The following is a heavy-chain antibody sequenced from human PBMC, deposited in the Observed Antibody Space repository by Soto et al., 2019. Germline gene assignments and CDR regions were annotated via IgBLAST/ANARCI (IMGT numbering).Heavy chain of an antibody. CDR3: ARGRYSGYDSTSGYYYYGMDV. V-gene: IGHV4-30-2*01. D-gene: IGHD5-12*01. J-gene: IGHJ6*02. CDR2: IYHSGST. Sequence: SETLSLTCAVSGGSISSGGYSWSWIRQPPGKGLEWIGYIYHSGSTYYNPSLKSRVTISVDRSKNQFSLKLSSVTAADTAVYYCARGRYSGYDSTSGYYYYGMDVWGQGTTVTVSS. CDR1: GGSISSGGYS.